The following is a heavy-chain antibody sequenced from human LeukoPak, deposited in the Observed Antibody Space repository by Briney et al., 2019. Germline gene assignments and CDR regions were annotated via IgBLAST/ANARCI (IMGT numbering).Heavy chain of an antibody. J-gene: IGHJ6*03. CDR2: IGTAGDT. Sequence: PGGSLRPSCAASGFTFSSYDMHWVRQATGKGLEWVSAIGTAGDTYYPGSVKGRITISRENAKNSLYLQMNSLRAGDTAVYYCARGPHVRDYYYYYMDVWGKGTTVTVSS. V-gene: IGHV3-13*01. CDR3: ARGPHVRDYYYYYMDV. D-gene: IGHD6-6*01. CDR1: GFTFSSYD.